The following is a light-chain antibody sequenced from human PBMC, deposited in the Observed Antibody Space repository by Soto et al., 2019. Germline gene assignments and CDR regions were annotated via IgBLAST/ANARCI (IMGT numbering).Light chain of an antibody. CDR1: QTNSSW. J-gene: IGKJ1*01. Sequence: GRSVNNNCRASQTNSSWLAWYQQKPGKTPKLLIYAASTLQSGVPSRFFVFRQETEYAIGIRCRQSGDSATSYCEHHYSDARTLGQGTKVDIK. V-gene: IGKV1-5*01. CDR2: AAS. CDR3: EHHYSDART.